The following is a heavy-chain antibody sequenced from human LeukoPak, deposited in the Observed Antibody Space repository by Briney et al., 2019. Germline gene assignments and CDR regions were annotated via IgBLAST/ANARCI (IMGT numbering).Heavy chain of an antibody. V-gene: IGHV1-18*01. J-gene: IGHJ4*02. CDR2: ISAYNGNT. D-gene: IGHD2-15*01. CDR3: ARVCVYCSGGSPTSLGY. Sequence: ASVNVSCKASGYTFTSFGISWVRQAPGQGLEWMGWISAYNGNTNYAQKLQGRVTMTTDTSTSTAYMELRSLRSDDTAVYYCARVCVYCSGGSPTSLGYWGQGTLVTVSS. CDR1: GYTFTSFG.